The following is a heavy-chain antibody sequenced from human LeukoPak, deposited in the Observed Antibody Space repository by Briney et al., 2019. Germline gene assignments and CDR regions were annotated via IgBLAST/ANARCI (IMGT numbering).Heavy chain of an antibody. CDR3: ARGCQYQLLIYFYYYMDV. D-gene: IGHD2-2*01. CDR1: GYTFTSYY. V-gene: IGHV1-46*01. CDR2: INPSGGST. J-gene: IGHJ6*03. Sequence: GASVKVSCKASGYTFTSYYMHWVRQAPGQGLEWMGIINPSGGSTSYAQKFQGRVTMTRDMSISTAYMDLSSLRSDDTAVYYCARGCQYQLLIYFYYYMDVWGKGTTVTVSS.